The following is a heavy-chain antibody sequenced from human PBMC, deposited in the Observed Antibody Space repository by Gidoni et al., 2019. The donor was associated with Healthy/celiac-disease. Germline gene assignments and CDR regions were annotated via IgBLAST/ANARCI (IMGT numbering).Heavy chain of an antibody. V-gene: IGHV3-30-3*01. CDR2: ISYDVSNK. D-gene: IGHD3-16*01. J-gene: IGHJ6*02. CDR3: ARPQDVITPYGMDV. Sequence: QVQLVESGGGVVQPGRSRSLSCAASGFTFSSYAMHWVRQAPGKGLEWVAVISYDVSNKYYSDSVKGRFTISRDNSKNTLYLQMNSLRAEDTAVYYCARPQDVITPYGMDVWGQGTSVTVSS. CDR1: GFTFSSYA.